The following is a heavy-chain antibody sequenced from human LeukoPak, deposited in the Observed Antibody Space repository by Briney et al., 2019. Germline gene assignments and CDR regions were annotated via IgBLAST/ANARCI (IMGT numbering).Heavy chain of an antibody. Sequence: PGGSLRLSCAASGFTFSSYAMHWVRQAPGKGLEWVAVISHDGSNKYYADSVKGQFTISRDNSKNTLYLQMNFLRAEDTAVYYCARGLQVVVIPSGWYFDLWGRGTLVTVSS. CDR2: ISHDGSNK. J-gene: IGHJ2*01. V-gene: IGHV3-30*04. CDR1: GFTFSSYA. CDR3: ARGLQVVVIPSGWYFDL. D-gene: IGHD3-22*01.